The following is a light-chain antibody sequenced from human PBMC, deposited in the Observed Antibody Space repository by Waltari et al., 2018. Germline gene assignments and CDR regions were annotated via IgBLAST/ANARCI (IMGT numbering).Light chain of an antibody. J-gene: IGKJ2*01. CDR2: KAS. CDR1: QNIDMW. V-gene: IGKV1-5*03. Sequence: DIQMTQSPSSLSASVDDRVSITCRASQNIDMWLAWYQHKPGKAPKLLIQKASALESGVPARFRGSGSGTEFTLTISYLKPDDFATYYCQQYKTYSTFGQGTKLEMK. CDR3: QQYKTYST.